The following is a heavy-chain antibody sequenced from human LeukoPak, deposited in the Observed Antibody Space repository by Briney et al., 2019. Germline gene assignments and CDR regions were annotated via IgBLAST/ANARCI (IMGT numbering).Heavy chain of an antibody. J-gene: IGHJ4*02. CDR1: GYTFTSYD. Sequence: ASVKVSCKASGYTFTSYDINWVRQATGQGLEWMGWMNPNSGNTGYAQKFQGRVTMTRNTSISTAYMELSSLRSEDTAVYYCARKGADYGDYDYWGQGTLVTVSS. D-gene: IGHD4-17*01. V-gene: IGHV1-8*01. CDR2: MNPNSGNT. CDR3: ARKGADYGDYDY.